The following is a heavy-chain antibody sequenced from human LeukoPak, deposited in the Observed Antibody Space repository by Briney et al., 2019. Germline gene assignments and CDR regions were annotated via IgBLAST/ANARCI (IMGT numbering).Heavy chain of an antibody. CDR1: GFTFSSYE. D-gene: IGHD2-8*01. J-gene: IGHJ3*02. V-gene: IGHV3-48*03. CDR2: ISSSGSTI. CDR3: ASVYCTNGVCSDAFDI. Sequence: GGSLRLSCAASGFTFSSYEMNWVRQAPGKGLEWVSYISSSGSTIYYADSVKGRFTISRDNAKNSLYLQMNSLRAEDTAVYYCASVYCTNGVCSDAFDIWGQGTMVTVSS.